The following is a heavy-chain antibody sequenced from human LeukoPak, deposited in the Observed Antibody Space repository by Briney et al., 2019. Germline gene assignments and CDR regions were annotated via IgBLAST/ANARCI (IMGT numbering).Heavy chain of an antibody. CDR3: ATVFLAYCGGDCYSGEKNAFDI. CDR1: GYSFTSYW. CDR2: IYPGDSDT. Sequence: GESLKISCKGSGYSFTSYWIGWVRQMPGKGLEWMGIIYPGDSDTRHSPSFQGQVTISADKSISTAYLQWSSLKASDTAMYYCATVFLAYCGGDCYSGEKNAFDIWGQGTMVTVSS. D-gene: IGHD2-21*02. V-gene: IGHV5-51*01. J-gene: IGHJ3*02.